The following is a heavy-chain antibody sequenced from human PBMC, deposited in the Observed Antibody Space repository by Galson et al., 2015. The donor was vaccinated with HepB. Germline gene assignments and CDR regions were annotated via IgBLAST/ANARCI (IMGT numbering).Heavy chain of an antibody. J-gene: IGHJ6*02. V-gene: IGHV1-3*01. Sequence: SVKVSCKASGYTFTSYAMHWVRQAPGQRLEWMGWINAGNGNTKYSQKFQGRVTITRDTSASTAYMELSSLRSEDTAVYYCAGEQLVPLPNYYYYGMDVWGQGTTVTVSS. D-gene: IGHD6-13*01. CDR2: INAGNGNT. CDR1: GYTFTSYA. CDR3: AGEQLVPLPNYYYYGMDV.